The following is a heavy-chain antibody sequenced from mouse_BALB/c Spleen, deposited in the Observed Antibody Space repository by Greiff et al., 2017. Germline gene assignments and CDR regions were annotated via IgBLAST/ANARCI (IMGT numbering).Heavy chain of an antibody. CDR1: GFTFSSFG. D-gene: IGHD2-4*01. Sequence: DVQLQESGGRLVQPGGSRKLSCAASGFTFSSFGMHWVRQAPEKGLEWVAYISSGSSTIYYADTVKGRFTISRDNPKNTLFLQMTSLRSEDTAMYYCARYDYGAMDYWGQGTSVTVSS. J-gene: IGHJ4*01. V-gene: IGHV5-17*02. CDR2: ISSGSSTI. CDR3: ARYDYGAMDY.